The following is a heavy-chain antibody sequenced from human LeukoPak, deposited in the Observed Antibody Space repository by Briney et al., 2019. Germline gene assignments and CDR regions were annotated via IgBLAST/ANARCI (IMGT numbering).Heavy chain of an antibody. V-gene: IGHV4-61*08. CDR3: ATSSSSWYPRNYYGMDV. Sequence: PSETLSLTCTVSGGSISSGGYYWGWIRQHPGKGLEWIGYIYYSGSTNYNPSLKSRVTISVDTSKNQFSLKLSSVTAADTAVYYCATSSSSWYPRNYYGMDVWGQGTTVTVSS. D-gene: IGHD6-13*01. CDR1: GGSISSGGYY. J-gene: IGHJ6*02. CDR2: IYYSGST.